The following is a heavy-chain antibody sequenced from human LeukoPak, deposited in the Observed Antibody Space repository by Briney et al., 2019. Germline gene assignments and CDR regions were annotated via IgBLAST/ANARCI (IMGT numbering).Heavy chain of an antibody. J-gene: IGHJ4*02. CDR3: ARGPIIAVAGTANDY. CDR1: GYTFTSHG. Sequence: ASVKVSCKASGYTFTSHGISWVRQAPGQGLEWMGWISAYNGNTNYAQKVQGRVTMTTDTSTSTAYMELRSLRSDDTAVYYCARGPIIAVAGTANDYWGQGTLVTVSS. V-gene: IGHV1-18*01. CDR2: ISAYNGNT. D-gene: IGHD6-19*01.